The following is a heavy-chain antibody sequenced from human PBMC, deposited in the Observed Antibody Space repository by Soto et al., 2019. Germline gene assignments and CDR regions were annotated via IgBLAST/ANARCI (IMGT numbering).Heavy chain of an antibody. CDR2: IRGSTSCT. J-gene: IGHJ4*02. V-gene: IGHV3-21*01. CDR1: GFTFSSYA. Sequence: PGGSLRLSCAASGFTFSSYAMSWVRQAPGKGLEWVSSIRGSTSCTYYADSVKGRFTISRDNAKNSLFLQMNSLRDEDTTVYYCARDGAHSSWSDLDYWGRGTLVTVS. D-gene: IGHD6-13*01. CDR3: ARDGAHSSWSDLDY.